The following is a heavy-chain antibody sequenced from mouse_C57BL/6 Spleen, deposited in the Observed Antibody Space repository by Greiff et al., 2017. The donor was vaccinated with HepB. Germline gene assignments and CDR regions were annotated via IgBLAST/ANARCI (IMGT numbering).Heavy chain of an antibody. CDR1: GYTFTSYG. CDR3: ARTYYYGSSYVKAMDY. V-gene: IGHV1-81*01. D-gene: IGHD1-1*01. CDR2: IYPRSGNT. J-gene: IGHJ4*01. Sequence: QVHVKQSGAELARPGASVKLSCKASGYTFTSYGISWVKQRTGQGLEWIGEIYPRSGNTYYNEKFKGKATLTADKSSSTAYMELRSLTSEDSAVYFCARTYYYGSSYVKAMDYWGQGTSVTVSS.